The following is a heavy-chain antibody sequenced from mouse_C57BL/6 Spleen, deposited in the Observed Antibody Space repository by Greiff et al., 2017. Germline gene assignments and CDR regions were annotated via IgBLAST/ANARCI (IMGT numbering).Heavy chain of an antibody. CDR1: GYTFTSYT. CDR3: AREITTVDGDYFDY. Sequence: VQLQQSGAELARPGASVKMSCKASGYTFTSYTMHWVKQRPGQGLEWIGYINPSSGYTKYNQKFKDKATLTADKSSSTAYMQLSSLTSEDSAVYYCAREITTVDGDYFDYWGQGTTLTVSS. J-gene: IGHJ2*01. V-gene: IGHV1-4*01. D-gene: IGHD1-1*01. CDR2: INPSSGYT.